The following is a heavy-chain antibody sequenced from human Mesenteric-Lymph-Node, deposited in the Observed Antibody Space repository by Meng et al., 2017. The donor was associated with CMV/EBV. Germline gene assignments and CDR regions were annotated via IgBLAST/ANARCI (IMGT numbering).Heavy chain of an antibody. J-gene: IGHJ5*02. CDR3: ATFTDFWSGYYRGWLDP. D-gene: IGHD3-3*01. CDR1: GGTFYNYA. V-gene: IGHV1-69*05. Sequence: SVKVSCKASGGTFYNYAISWVRQAPGQGLEWVGGIIPVLRSTNYAQKFQGRITLSTDDSSNTAYMDLSSLTSDDTAVYYCATFTDFWSGYYRGWLDPWGQGTLVTAPQ. CDR2: IIPVLRST.